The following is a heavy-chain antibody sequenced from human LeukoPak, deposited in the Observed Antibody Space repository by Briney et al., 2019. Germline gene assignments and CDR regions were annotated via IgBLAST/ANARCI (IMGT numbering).Heavy chain of an antibody. CDR2: ISAYNGNT. CDR1: GYTFTSYG. Sequence: GASVKVSCKASGYTFTSYGISWVRQAPGQGLEWMGWISAYNGNTNYAQKLQGRVTMTTDTSTSTAYMELRSLRSDDTAVYYCARDREPTATVTTCFDYWGQGTLVTVSS. D-gene: IGHD4-17*01. V-gene: IGHV1-18*01. CDR3: ARDREPTATVTTCFDY. J-gene: IGHJ4*02.